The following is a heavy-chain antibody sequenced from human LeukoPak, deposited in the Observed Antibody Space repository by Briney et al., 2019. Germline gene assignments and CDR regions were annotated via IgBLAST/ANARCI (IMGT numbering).Heavy chain of an antibody. CDR1: GFTFSSYG. CDR2: IRYDGSNK. CDR3: AKDFGWFGEIHNFDY. V-gene: IGHV3-30*02. D-gene: IGHD3-10*01. J-gene: IGHJ4*02. Sequence: PGGSLRLSCAASGFTFSSYGMHWVRQAPGKGLEWVAFIRYDGSNKYYADSVKGRFTISRDNSKNTLYLQMNSLRAEDTAVYYCAKDFGWFGEIHNFDYWGQGTLVTVSS.